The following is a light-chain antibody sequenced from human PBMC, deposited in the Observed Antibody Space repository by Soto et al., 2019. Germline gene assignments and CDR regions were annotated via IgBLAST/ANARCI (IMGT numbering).Light chain of an antibody. Sequence: QSVLTQPPSVSGSPGQRVTMSCSCGNSNIGSYTVNWYQHLPGTAPSLLIFSNNQRPSGVPARFSGSKSGTSASLAISGLQSGDEGDYYCAAWDDSLNGFYVFGTGTKVTVL. CDR1: NSNIGSYT. V-gene: IGLV1-44*01. CDR2: SNN. J-gene: IGLJ1*01. CDR3: AAWDDSLNGFYV.